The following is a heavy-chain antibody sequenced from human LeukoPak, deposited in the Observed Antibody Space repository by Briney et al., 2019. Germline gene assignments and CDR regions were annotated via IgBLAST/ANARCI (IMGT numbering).Heavy chain of an antibody. V-gene: IGHV1-8*01. CDR2: MNPNSGNT. Sequence: ASVKVSCKASGYTFTSYDINWVQQATGQGLEWMGWMNPNSGNTGYAQKFQGRVTMTRNTSISTAYMELSSLRSEDTAVYYCARGRTDYYDSSGYYYLESYWGQGTLVTVSS. CDR3: ARGRTDYYDSSGYYYLESY. CDR1: GYTFTSYD. J-gene: IGHJ4*02. D-gene: IGHD3-22*01.